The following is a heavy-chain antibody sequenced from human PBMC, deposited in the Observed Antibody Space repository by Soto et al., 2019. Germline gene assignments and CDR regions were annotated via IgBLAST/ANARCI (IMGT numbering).Heavy chain of an antibody. Sequence: PSETLSLTCTVSGGSISSGGYYWSWIRQHPGKGLEWIGYIYYSGSTYYNPSLKSRVTISVGTSKNQFSLKLSSVTAADTAVYYCARGRAYYYYGMDVWGQGTTVTVSS. CDR1: GGSISSGGYY. CDR2: IYYSGST. CDR3: ARGRAYYYYGMDV. V-gene: IGHV4-31*03. J-gene: IGHJ6*02.